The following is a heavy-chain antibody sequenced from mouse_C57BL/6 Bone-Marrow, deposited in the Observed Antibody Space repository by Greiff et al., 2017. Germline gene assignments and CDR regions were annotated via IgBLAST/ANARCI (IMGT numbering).Heavy chain of an antibody. CDR1: GYTFTSYW. J-gene: IGHJ1*03. Sequence: QVQLQQPGAELVKPGASVKVSCKASGYTFTSYWMHWVKQRPGQGLEWIGRIHPSDSDTNYNQKFKGKATLTVDKSSSTAYMPLSSLTSEDSAVYYGAIWGDGDSNRGYFDVWGTGTTVTVSS. D-gene: IGHD1-1*01. V-gene: IGHV1-74*01. CDR3: AIWGDGDSNRGYFDV. CDR2: IHPSDSDT.